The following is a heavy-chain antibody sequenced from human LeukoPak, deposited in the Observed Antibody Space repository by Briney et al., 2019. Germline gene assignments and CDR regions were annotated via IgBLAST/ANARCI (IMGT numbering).Heavy chain of an antibody. Sequence: PSETLSLTCTVSGGSISSSSYYWGWIRQPPGKGLEWIGSIYYSGSTYYNPSLKSRVTISVDTSKNQFSLKLSSVTAADTAVYYCARDRTLFAFDIWGQGTMVTVSS. CDR3: ARDRTLFAFDI. CDR1: GGSISSSSYY. V-gene: IGHV4-39*07. D-gene: IGHD1-14*01. J-gene: IGHJ3*02. CDR2: IYYSGST.